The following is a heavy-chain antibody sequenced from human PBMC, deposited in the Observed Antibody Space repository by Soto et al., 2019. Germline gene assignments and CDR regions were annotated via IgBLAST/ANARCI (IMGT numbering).Heavy chain of an antibody. D-gene: IGHD2-8*01. Sequence: QIHLQQSGPGLVKPSQTLSLTCAISGDSVSTNSATWDWIRQSPSRGLEWLGRTYYRSNWYTDYEVSVKGRLTLSXXTSNNQLSLQLNSVTPDDTAVYYCARLIGNSWLDSWGQGTLVTVSS. CDR3: ARLIGNSWLDS. CDR1: GDSVSTNSAT. J-gene: IGHJ5*01. CDR2: TYYRSNWYT. V-gene: IGHV6-1*01.